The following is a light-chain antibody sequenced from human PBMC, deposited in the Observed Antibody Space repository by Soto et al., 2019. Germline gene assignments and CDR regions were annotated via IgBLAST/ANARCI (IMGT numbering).Light chain of an antibody. CDR2: GAS. CDR3: QGYGTSLPLT. J-gene: IGKJ4*01. CDR1: QSVSSNY. Sequence: MAFTQSPGTLSLSPGDRATLSCRASQSVSSNYVAWYQQKPGKAPRLLIYGASSRATGIPERFSGGGSGTDFTLTISRLAPEDFAVYYCQGYGTSLPLTFGGGTKVEIK. V-gene: IGKV3-20*01.